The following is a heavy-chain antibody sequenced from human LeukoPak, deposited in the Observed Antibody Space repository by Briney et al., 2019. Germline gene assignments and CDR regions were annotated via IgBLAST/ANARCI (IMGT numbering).Heavy chain of an antibody. D-gene: IGHD4-23*01. CDR2: IFYTGFT. CDR3: ARDGNDGNSWGWFDP. J-gene: IGHJ5*02. V-gene: IGHV4-59*01. CDR1: DGSISDSY. Sequence: SETLSLTCAVSDGSISDSYWSWIRQSPGKGLEWIGYIFYTGFTHYNPSLEGRVSTSVDTSKKQFSLRLHSVTAADTAVYYCARDGNDGNSWGWFDPWGQGTLVTVSS.